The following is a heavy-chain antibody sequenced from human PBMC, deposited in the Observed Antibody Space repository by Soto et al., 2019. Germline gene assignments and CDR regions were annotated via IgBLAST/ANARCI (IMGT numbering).Heavy chain of an antibody. CDR2: VNPHSGGA. D-gene: IGHD1-1*01. V-gene: IGHV1-2*04. CDR1: GYTFNGYY. Sequence: GASVKVSCKASGYTFNGYYIHWVRQAPGQGLERMGWVNPHSGGANYAQNFQGWVTMTRYTSSSTAYIELTRLRSDDTALYYCAVATTGNNWFDPWGQGTLVTVSS. CDR3: AVATTGNNWFDP. J-gene: IGHJ5*02.